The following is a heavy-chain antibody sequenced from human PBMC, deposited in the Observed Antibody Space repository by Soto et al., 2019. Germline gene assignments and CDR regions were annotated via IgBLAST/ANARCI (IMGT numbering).Heavy chain of an antibody. CDR1: GYTFTSYA. Sequence: ASVKVSCKASGYTFTSYAMHWVRQAPGQRLEWMGWINAGNGNTKYSQKFQGRVTITRDTSASTAYMELSSLRSEDTAVYYCARITPRDDAFDIWGQGTMVTVSS. CDR3: ARITPRDDAFDI. V-gene: IGHV1-3*01. CDR2: INAGNGNT. D-gene: IGHD3-16*01. J-gene: IGHJ3*02.